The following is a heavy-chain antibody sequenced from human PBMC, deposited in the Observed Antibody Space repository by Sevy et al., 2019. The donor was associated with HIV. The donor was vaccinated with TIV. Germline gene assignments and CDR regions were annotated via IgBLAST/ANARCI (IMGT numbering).Heavy chain of an antibody. CDR3: ARRGYDSTGYPQYYFDN. Sequence: GESLKISCKASGYRFTSYWIAWVRQMPGKGLEWRGIIYPDASDIRYSPSLQGQVTISVDKSISTAYLQWSSLKASDTAMYFCARRGYDSTGYPQYYFDNWGQGTLVTVSS. CDR2: IYPDASDI. J-gene: IGHJ4*02. CDR1: GYRFTSYW. D-gene: IGHD3-22*01. V-gene: IGHV5-51*01.